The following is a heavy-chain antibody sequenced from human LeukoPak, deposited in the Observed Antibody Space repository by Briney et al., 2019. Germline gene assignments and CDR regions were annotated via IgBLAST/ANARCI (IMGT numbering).Heavy chain of an antibody. CDR1: GYRFTSYW. CDR2: IYPGDSDT. Sequence: GESLKVSFKGSGYRFTSYWIGWVRQMTGIGLEWMGIIYPGDSDTRYSPSFQGQVTISADKSISTAYLQWSSLKASDTAMYYCARRGGSYGGDIWGQGTMVTVSS. D-gene: IGHD1-26*01. V-gene: IGHV5-51*01. CDR3: ARRGGSYGGDI. J-gene: IGHJ3*02.